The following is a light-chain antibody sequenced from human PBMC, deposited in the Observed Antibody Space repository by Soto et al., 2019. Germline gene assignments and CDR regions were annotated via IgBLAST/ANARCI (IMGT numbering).Light chain of an antibody. CDR1: HSISNN. V-gene: IGKV1-39*01. CDR3: QQNDSNPRT. CDR2: ATS. Sequence: DIQMTQSPSSLSASVGDRITIACRASHSISNNLIWYQQKPGKAPKYLIYATSILQSGVPSRFSGSGSGTEFTLTISSLQPEDFATYYCQQNDSNPRTFGQGTRLEIK. J-gene: IGKJ5*01.